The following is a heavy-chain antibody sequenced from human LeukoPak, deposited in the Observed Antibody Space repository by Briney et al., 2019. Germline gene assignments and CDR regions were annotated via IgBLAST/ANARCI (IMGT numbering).Heavy chain of an antibody. CDR1: GFTFTRYS. V-gene: IGHV3-21*01. Sequence: GGSLRLSCAASGFTFTRYSMNWVRQAPGKGLEWVSSISSSGSYIFYAQSVEGRFIISRDNAKNSHYLQMNSLRVDDTAVYFCARGTYRSSSPSIGMPYYLHYWGQGILVTVSS. CDR3: ARGTYRSSSPSIGMPYYLHY. J-gene: IGHJ4*02. CDR2: ISSSGSYI. D-gene: IGHD6-6*01.